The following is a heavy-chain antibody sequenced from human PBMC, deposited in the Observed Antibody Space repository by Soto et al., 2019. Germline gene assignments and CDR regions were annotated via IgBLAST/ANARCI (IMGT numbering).Heavy chain of an antibody. CDR3: AIGVGSGYDYDYYYGMDV. Sequence: QVQLVQSGAEVKKPVSSVKVSCKASGGTFSSYAISWVRQAPGQGLEWMGGIIPIFGTANYAQKFQGRVTITADESTSTAYRELSSLRSEDTAVYYCAIGVGSGYDYDYYYGMDVWGQGTTFTVSS. CDR2: IIPIFGTA. J-gene: IGHJ6*02. D-gene: IGHD5-12*01. V-gene: IGHV1-69*12. CDR1: GGTFSSYA.